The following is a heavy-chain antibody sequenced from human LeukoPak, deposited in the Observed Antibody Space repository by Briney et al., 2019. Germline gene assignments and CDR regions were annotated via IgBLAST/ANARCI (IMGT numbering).Heavy chain of an antibody. J-gene: IGHJ6*02. CDR1: GYTFTSYA. CDR2: INTNTGNP. Sequence: ASVKVSCKASGYTFTSYAMNWVRQAPGQGLEWMGWINTNTGNPTYAQGLTGRFVFSLDTSVSTAYLQISSLKAEDTAVYYCARDNWEGYCSGGSCPGDYYYGMDVWGQGTTVTVSS. V-gene: IGHV7-4-1*02. D-gene: IGHD2-15*01. CDR3: ARDNWEGYCSGGSCPGDYYYGMDV.